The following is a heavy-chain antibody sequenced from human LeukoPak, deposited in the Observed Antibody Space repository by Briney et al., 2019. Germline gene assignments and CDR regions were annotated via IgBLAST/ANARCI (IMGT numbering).Heavy chain of an antibody. CDR2: SHYTGST. Sequence: SETLSLTCSVYVASISSYYWSWIRQPPGKGLERIGYSHYTGSTDYKPSLQSRDTISVDTSMNQISLKLTSVTASDTAVYCCSSHATDSVGGGWFHPWGQGSLVTVSS. CDR1: VASISSYY. CDR3: SSHATDSVGGGWFHP. V-gene: IGHV4-59*08. J-gene: IGHJ5*02. D-gene: IGHD5/OR15-5a*01.